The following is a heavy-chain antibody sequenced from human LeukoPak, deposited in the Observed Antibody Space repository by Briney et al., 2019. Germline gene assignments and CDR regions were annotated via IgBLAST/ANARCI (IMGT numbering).Heavy chain of an antibody. CDR1: GYTFTSYG. Sequence: ASVKVSCKASGYTFTSYGISWVRQAPGQGLEWMGWISAYNGNTNYAQKLQGRVTMTTDTSMSTAYMELRSLRSDDTAVYYCARVVYDSSGYYPPVDYWGQGTLVTVSS. J-gene: IGHJ4*02. D-gene: IGHD3-22*01. V-gene: IGHV1-18*01. CDR3: ARVVYDSSGYYPPVDY. CDR2: ISAYNGNT.